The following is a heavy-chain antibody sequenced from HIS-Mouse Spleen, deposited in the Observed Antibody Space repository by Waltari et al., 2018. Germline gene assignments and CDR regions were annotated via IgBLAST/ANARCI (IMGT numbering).Heavy chain of an antibody. V-gene: IGHV3-30*18. CDR1: GFPFRSYG. CDR3: AKDKHHAFDY. Sequence: QVQLVESGGGVVQPGSSLRPSCAASGFPFRSYGMHWVRQAPGKGLEWVAVISYDGSNKYYADSVKGRFTISRDNSKNTLYLQMNSLRAEDTAVYYCAKDKHHAFDYWGQGTLVTVSS. J-gene: IGHJ4*02. CDR2: ISYDGSNK.